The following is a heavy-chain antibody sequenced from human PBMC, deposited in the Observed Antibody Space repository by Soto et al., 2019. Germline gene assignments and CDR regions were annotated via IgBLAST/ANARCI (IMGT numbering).Heavy chain of an antibody. CDR1: GFTFSSYG. J-gene: IGHJ4*02. V-gene: IGHV3-33*01. D-gene: IGHD3-10*01. Sequence: QVQLVESGGGVVQPGRSLRLSCAASGFTFSSYGMHWVRQAPGKGLEWVAVIWYDGSNKYYADSVKGRFTISRDNSKNTLYLQMNSLSAEDTAVYYCARSPRGSGSYCVYWGQGTLVTVSS. CDR3: ARSPRGSGSYCVY. CDR2: IWYDGSNK.